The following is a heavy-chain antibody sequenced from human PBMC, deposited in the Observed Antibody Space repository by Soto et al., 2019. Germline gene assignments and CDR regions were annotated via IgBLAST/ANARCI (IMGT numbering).Heavy chain of an antibody. CDR3: ERDQDRKAFDQ. V-gene: IGHV3-30-3*01. J-gene: IGHJ4*02. CDR2: ISSDGSRE. CDR1: GFTFSAYF. Sequence: GGSLRLSCAASGFTFSAYFMHWVRQAPGKGLEWVAVISSDGSREYFADSVKGRFTISRDNSKNMVYVQMDSLRAEDTAVYYSERDQDRKAFDQWGQGTLVTVSS. D-gene: IGHD3-16*02.